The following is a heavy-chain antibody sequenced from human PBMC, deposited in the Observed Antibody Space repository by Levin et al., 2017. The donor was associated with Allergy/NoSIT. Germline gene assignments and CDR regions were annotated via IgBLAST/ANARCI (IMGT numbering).Heavy chain of an antibody. J-gene: IGHJ4*02. Sequence: SETLSLTFAVSGGSISSGGYSWSWIRPPPGKGLEWIGNIYLSGSTYYNPSLKSRVTISVDRSKNQFSLNLSSVTAADTAVYYCARVAGYSYGYYFDYWGQGTLVTVSS. V-gene: IGHV4-30-2*01. CDR3: ARVAGYSYGYYFDY. CDR2: IYLSGST. CDR1: GGSISSGGYS. D-gene: IGHD5-18*01.